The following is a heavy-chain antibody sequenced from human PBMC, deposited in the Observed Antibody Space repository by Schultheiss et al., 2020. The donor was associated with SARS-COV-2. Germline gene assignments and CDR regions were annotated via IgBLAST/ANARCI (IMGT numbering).Heavy chain of an antibody. CDR2: IYPGDSDT. CDR1: GYSFTSYW. CDR3: ARLSGMQGFDP. Sequence: GGSLRLSCKGSGYSFTSYWISWVRQMPGKGLEWMGIIYPGDSDTRYSPSFQGQVTISADKSISTAYLQWSSLKASDTAMYYCARLSGMQGFDPWGQGTLVTVSS. V-gene: IGHV5-51*01. D-gene: IGHD6-25*01. J-gene: IGHJ5*02.